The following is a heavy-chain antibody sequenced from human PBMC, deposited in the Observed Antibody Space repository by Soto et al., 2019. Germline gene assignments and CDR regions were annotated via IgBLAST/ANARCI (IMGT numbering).Heavy chain of an antibody. CDR3: AKPSSKYYYDSSGYYY. CDR2: ISGSGGST. D-gene: IGHD3-22*01. J-gene: IGHJ4*02. CDR1: GFTFSSYA. Sequence: PGGSLRLSCAASGFTFSSYAMSWVRQAPGKGLEWVSAISGSGGSTYYADSVKGRFTISRDNSKNTLYLQMNSLRAEDTAVYYCAKPSSKYYYDSSGYYYWGQGTLVTVSS. V-gene: IGHV3-23*01.